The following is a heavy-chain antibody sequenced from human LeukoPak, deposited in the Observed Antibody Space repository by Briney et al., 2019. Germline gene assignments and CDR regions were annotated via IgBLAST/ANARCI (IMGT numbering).Heavy chain of an antibody. J-gene: IGHJ6*02. V-gene: IGHV3-23*01. CDR2: ISGSGGST. CDR3: AKDIYCSSTSCYGPRYYYYYGMDV. Sequence: PGRSLRLSCAASGFTFSSYAMSWVRQAPGKGLEWVSAISGSGGSTYYADSVKGRFTISRDNSKNTLYLQMNSLRAEDTAVYYCAKDIYCSSTSCYGPRYYYYYGMDVWGQGTTVTVSS. CDR1: GFTFSSYA. D-gene: IGHD2-2*01.